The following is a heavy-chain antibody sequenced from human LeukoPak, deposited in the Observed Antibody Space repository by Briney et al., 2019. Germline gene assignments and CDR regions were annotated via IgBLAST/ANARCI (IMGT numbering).Heavy chain of an antibody. V-gene: IGHV4-59*01. CDR3: ARGLGRLQPFDY. Sequence: SGTLSLTCTVSGGSISSYYWSWIRQPPGRGLEWIGYIYYSGSTNYNPSLKSRVTISVDKSKNQFSLKLSSVTAADTAVYYCARGLGRLQPFDYWGQGTLVTVSS. D-gene: IGHD5-24*01. J-gene: IGHJ4*02. CDR2: IYYSGST. CDR1: GGSISSYY.